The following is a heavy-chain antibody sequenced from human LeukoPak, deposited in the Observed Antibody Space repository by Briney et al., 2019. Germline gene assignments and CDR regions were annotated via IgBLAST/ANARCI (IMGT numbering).Heavy chain of an antibody. CDR1: GFIFSSHA. V-gene: IGHV3-23*01. CDR3: AKGAWAAYGTSFDS. CDR2: ISATGGTT. D-gene: IGHD1-14*01. J-gene: IGHJ4*02. Sequence: GGSLRLSCEASGFIFSSHAMGWVRQAPVKVLQWVSVISATGGTTYYADSVKGRFTISRDKSKTTLDLQMNSLSAEDTAVYYCAKGAWAAYGTSFDSWGQGMLVTISS.